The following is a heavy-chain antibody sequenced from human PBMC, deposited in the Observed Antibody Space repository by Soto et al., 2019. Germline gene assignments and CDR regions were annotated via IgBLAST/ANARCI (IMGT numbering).Heavy chain of an antibody. D-gene: IGHD2-15*01. V-gene: IGHV2-70*01. CDR1: GFSPTTTGMC. J-gene: IGHJ6*02. CDR3: ARVASGGSNFFYGLDV. Sequence: ESGPTLVNPTQTLTLTCTFSGFSPTTTGMCVSWIRQSPGKALEWLALIDWDDEKYYSTSLRSRLTISKDTSKNQVVLTVTKMDPVDTATYYCARVASGGSNFFYGLDVWGQGTTVTVSS. CDR2: IDWDDEK.